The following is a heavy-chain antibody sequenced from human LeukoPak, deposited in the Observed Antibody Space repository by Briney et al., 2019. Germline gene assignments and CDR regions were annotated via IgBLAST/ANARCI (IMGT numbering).Heavy chain of an antibody. D-gene: IGHD3-10*01. Sequence: ASVTVSCKASGYTSSGTGWYLYWLRQAPGQGLECMGWIYPNNGATGYAQKFQGRVAMTRDTSISTAYMELSRLRPDDTAVYYCARDGPAQMVDFDYWGQGTLVTVSS. CDR2: IYPNNGAT. CDR3: ARDGPAQMVDFDY. V-gene: IGHV1-2*02. CDR1: GYTSSGTGWY. J-gene: IGHJ4*02.